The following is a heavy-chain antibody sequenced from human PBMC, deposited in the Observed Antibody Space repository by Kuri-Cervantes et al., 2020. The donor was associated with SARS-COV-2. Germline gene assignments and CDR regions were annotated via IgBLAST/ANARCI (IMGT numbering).Heavy chain of an antibody. CDR1: GGSISSSSYY. V-gene: IGHV4-39*01. Sequence: SETLSLTCTVSGGSISSSSYYWGWIRQPPGKGLEWIGSIYYSGSTYYNPSLKSRVTISVDTSKNQFSLKLSSVTAADTAVYYCARSPRGDDSSSWYRALAGNLNWFDPWGQGTLVTVSS. CDR3: ARSPRGDDSSSWYRALAGNLNWFDP. D-gene: IGHD6-13*01. CDR2: IYYSGST. J-gene: IGHJ5*02.